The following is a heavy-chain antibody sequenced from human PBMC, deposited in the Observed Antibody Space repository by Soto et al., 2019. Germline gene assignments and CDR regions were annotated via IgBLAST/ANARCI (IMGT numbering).Heavy chain of an antibody. CDR3: ARDGQEGGFGP. V-gene: IGHV1-69*13. CDR2: IIPIFGTA. CDR1: RGTFSSYA. Sequence: GASVKVSCKASRGTFSSYAISWVRQAPGQGLEWMGGIIPIFGTANYAQKSQGRVTITADESTSTAYMELSSLRSEDTAVYYCARDGQEGGFGPWGQGTLVTVSS. J-gene: IGHJ5*02.